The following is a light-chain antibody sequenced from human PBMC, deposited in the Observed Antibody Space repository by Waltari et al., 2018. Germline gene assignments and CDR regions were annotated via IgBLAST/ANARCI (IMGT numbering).Light chain of an antibody. V-gene: IGKV1-5*03. CDR3: QQSYSTWT. CDR2: NTS. CDR1: QNISPW. J-gene: IGKJ1*01. Sequence: DIQMTQSPSTLSASVGDRVTISCRASQNISPWLAWYQQKPGKAPILLIYNTSTLESGVPSRFGGSGSGTDFTLTINSLQPEDFATYYCQQSYSTWTFGQGTKVEIK.